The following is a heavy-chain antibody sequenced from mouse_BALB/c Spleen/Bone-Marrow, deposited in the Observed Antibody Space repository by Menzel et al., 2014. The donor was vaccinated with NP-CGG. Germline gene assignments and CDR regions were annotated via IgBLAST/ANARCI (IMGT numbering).Heavy chain of an antibody. D-gene: IGHD2-1*01. J-gene: IGHJ4*01. V-gene: IGHV1-87*01. CDR3: ASPYGNYDAMDY. Sequence: VQLQQSGAELARPGASVKLSCKASGYTFTSYWMRWVKQRPGQGLEWIGAIYPGDGDTRYTQKFRGKATLTADKSSSTAYMQLSSLTSEDSAVYFCASPYGNYDAMDYWGQGTSVTVSS. CDR1: GYTFTSYW. CDR2: IYPGDGDT.